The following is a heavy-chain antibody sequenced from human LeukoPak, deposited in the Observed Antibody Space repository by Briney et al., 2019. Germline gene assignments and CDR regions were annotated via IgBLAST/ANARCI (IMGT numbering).Heavy chain of an antibody. V-gene: IGHV3-23*01. D-gene: IGHD2-21*01. J-gene: IGHJ4*02. CDR2: IYENGGTT. CDR1: GFTFRSHA. CDR3: AKDFRIGYSAHFDY. Sequence: GGSLRLSCVGSGFTFRSHAMSWVRQAPEKGLEFVSGIYENGGTTYYADSVKGRFSISRDNSKNTLYLQMDSLRGEDTAVYYSAKDFRIGYSAHFDYWGQGALVTVSS.